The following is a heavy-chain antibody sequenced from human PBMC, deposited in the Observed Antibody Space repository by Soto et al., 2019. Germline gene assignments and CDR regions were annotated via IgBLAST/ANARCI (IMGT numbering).Heavy chain of an antibody. CDR3: ARDNTMGTGYFDY. CDR2: ISSSSSYI. D-gene: IGHD3-10*01. Sequence: EVQLVESGGGLVKPGGSRGLSCAPSGFTFSSYSRNWFGQAPGKGREWVSSISSSSSYIHYADSVKGRFTISRDNAKNSLYLQMNSLRAEDTAVYYCARDNTMGTGYFDYWGQGTLVTVSS. J-gene: IGHJ4*02. V-gene: IGHV3-21*01. CDR1: GFTFSSYS.